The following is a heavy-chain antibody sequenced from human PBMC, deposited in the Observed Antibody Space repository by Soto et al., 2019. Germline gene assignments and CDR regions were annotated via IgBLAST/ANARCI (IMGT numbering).Heavy chain of an antibody. V-gene: IGHV1-3*05. J-gene: IGHJ4*02. D-gene: IGHD2-21*01. CDR3: ARGGEPISY. CDR1: GYTFTSYA. Sequence: QVQLVQSGAEEKKPGASVKVSCKASGYTFTSYAMHGVRQAPVYRVEWMGWTNAGNGNTKDSQKFQDRVTITRDTSASKAYMALSSLSSEVTVLFSCARGGEPISYWGQGTLVTISS. CDR2: TNAGNGNT.